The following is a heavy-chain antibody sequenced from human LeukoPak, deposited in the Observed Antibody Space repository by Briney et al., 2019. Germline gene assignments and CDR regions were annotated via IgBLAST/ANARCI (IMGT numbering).Heavy chain of an antibody. Sequence: PGGSLRLSCAASGFTFSNAWMSWVRQAPGKGLEWVGRIKSKTDGGTTDYAAPVKGRFTISRDDSKNTLYLQMNSLKTEDTAMYYCTTAMVPFYFDYWGQGTLVTVSS. D-gene: IGHD3-10*01. V-gene: IGHV3-15*01. CDR3: TTAMVPFYFDY. J-gene: IGHJ4*02. CDR2: IKSKTDGGTT. CDR1: GFTFSNAW.